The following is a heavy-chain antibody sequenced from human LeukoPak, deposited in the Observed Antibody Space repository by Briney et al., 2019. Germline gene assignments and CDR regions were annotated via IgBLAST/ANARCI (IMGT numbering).Heavy chain of an antibody. J-gene: IGHJ4*02. CDR1: GGSISIYY. V-gene: IGHV4-4*07. CDR3: ARGPEYDILTGYSRPTPNDY. CDR2: IFTSGIT. Sequence: SETLSLTCTVSGGSISIYYWNWIRQPAGKGLEWIGRIFTSGITNYSPSLKSRVTMSVDTSKNQFSLNLSSVTAADTAVYYCARGPEYDILTGYSRPTPNDYWGQGTLVTVSS. D-gene: IGHD3-9*01.